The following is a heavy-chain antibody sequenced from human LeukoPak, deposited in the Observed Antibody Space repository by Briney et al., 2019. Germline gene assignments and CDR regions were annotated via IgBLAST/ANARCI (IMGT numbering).Heavy chain of an antibody. V-gene: IGHV1-2*02. CDR2: INPNSGGT. D-gene: IGHD2-21*01. CDR3: AREFLENWFDP. CDR1: GYTFTDYY. Sequence: ASVKVSCKASGYTFTDYYIHWVRQAHGQGLEWMGWINPNSGGTNYAQKFQGRVTMTRDTSISTAYMDLSRLRSDDTAVYYCAREFLENWFDPWGQGTLVTVSS. J-gene: IGHJ5*02.